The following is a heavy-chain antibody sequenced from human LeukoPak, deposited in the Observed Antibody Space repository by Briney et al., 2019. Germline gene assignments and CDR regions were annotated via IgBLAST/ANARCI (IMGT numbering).Heavy chain of an antibody. CDR1: GGSISSYY. CDR2: IYTSGST. Sequence: SETLYLTCTVSGGSISSYYWSWIRQPAGKGLEWIGRIYTSGSTNYKPSLKSRVTMSVDTFKNQFSLKLSSVTAADTAVYYCARDNFKGIAVAGNAFDIWGQGTMVTVSS. J-gene: IGHJ3*02. CDR3: ARDNFKGIAVAGNAFDI. V-gene: IGHV4-4*07. D-gene: IGHD6-19*01.